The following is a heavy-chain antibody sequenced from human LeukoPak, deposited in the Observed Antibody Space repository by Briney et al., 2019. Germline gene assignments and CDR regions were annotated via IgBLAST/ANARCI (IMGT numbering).Heavy chain of an antibody. V-gene: IGHV4-59*01. CDR3: ARGDYGDPLAALESYFDF. CDR2: IFHSGFT. D-gene: IGHD4-17*01. Sequence: SETLSLTCTDSGGSISTYYWIWLRQPQGKRLEWIGYIFHSGFTNYNPSLKSRVSISLDTSKNQFSLKMTSVTAADTAVYYCARGDYGDPLAALESYFDFWGQGSLVTVSS. J-gene: IGHJ4*02. CDR1: GGSISTYY.